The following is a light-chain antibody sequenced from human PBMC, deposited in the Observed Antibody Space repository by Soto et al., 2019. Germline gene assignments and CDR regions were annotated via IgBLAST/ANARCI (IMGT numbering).Light chain of an antibody. J-gene: IGKJ4*01. Sequence: ESVVTQSPGTLSLSPGEGATLSCRASQSVSNNYLAWYQQKPGQAPRLLIYGASTRATGIPARFSGSGSGTEFTLTISSLQSEDFAVYYCQQYNNWPPLTFGGGTKVDIK. CDR2: GAS. CDR1: QSVSNN. CDR3: QQYNNWPPLT. V-gene: IGKV3-15*01.